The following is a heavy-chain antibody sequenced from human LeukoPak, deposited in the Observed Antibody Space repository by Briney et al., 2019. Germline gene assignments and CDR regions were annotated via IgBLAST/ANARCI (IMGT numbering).Heavy chain of an antibody. Sequence: SVKVSCKASGGTFSSYAISWVRQAPGQRLEWMGGIIPIFGTANYAQKFQGRVTITTDESTSTAYMELSSLRSEDTAVYYCARGDSTYYGMDVWGQGTTVTVSS. V-gene: IGHV1-69*05. CDR3: ARGDSTYYGMDV. D-gene: IGHD2/OR15-2a*01. J-gene: IGHJ6*02. CDR2: IIPIFGTA. CDR1: GGTFSSYA.